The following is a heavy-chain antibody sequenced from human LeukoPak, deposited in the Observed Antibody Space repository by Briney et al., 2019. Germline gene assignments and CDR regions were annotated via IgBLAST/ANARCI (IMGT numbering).Heavy chain of an antibody. V-gene: IGHV4-39*07. D-gene: IGHD2-2*01. CDR2: ISYSGST. CDR3: ARTTEDCSSTSCYQYWFDP. Sequence: PSETLSLTCTVSGGSISSSSYYWGWIRQPPGRGLEWIGSISYSGSTYYNPSLKSRVTISVDTSKNQFSLKLNSVTAADTAVYYCARTTEDCSSTSCYQYWFDPWGQGTLVTVSS. CDR1: GGSISSSSYY. J-gene: IGHJ5*02.